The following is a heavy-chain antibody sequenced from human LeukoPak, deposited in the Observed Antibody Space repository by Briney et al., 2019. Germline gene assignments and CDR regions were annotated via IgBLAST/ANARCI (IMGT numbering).Heavy chain of an antibody. CDR1: GFTFSNAW. CDR3: TTGDSSSFSFQH. CDR2: IKSKTDGGTT. V-gene: IGHV3-15*01. Sequence: GGSLRLSCAASGFTFSNAWMSWVRQAPGKGLEWVGRIKSKTDGGTTDYAAPVKGRFTISRDDSKNTLYLQMNSLKTEDTAVYYCTTGDSSSFSFQHWGQGTLVTVSS. J-gene: IGHJ1*01. D-gene: IGHD6-6*01.